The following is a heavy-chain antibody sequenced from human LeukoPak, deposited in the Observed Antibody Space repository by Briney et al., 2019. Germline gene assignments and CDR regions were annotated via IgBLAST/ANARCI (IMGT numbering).Heavy chain of an antibody. CDR3: ARDAYTPSGIAAAAPYYFDY. V-gene: IGHV4-39*07. CDR2: IYYSGTT. D-gene: IGHD6-13*01. CDR1: GGSISNKSYY. J-gene: IGHJ4*02. Sequence: SETLSLTCTVSGGSISNKSYYWGWIRQPPGKGLEWIGNIYYSGTTHYNSSLKSRVTISVDTSKNQFSLKLSSVTAADTAVYYCARDAYTPSGIAAAAPYYFDYWGQGTLVTVSS.